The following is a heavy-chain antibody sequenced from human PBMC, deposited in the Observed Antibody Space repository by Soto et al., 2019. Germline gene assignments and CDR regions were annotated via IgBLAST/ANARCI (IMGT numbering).Heavy chain of an antibody. J-gene: IGHJ6*02. CDR3: ARERGGITIFGVVIPTYYYYGMDV. V-gene: IGHV4-34*01. D-gene: IGHD3-3*01. CDR2: INHSGST. Sequence: SETLSLTCAVYGGSFSGYYWSLIRQPPGKGLECIWEINHSGSTNYNPSLKSRVTISVDTSKNQFSLKLSSVTAADTAVYYCARERGGITIFGVVIPTYYYYGMDVWGQGTTVT. CDR1: GGSFSGYY.